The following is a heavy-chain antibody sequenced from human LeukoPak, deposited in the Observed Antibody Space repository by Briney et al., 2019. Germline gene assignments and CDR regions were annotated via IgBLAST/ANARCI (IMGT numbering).Heavy chain of an antibody. J-gene: IGHJ4*02. CDR2: ISSSSSTI. CDR3: ARGSDYVRY. D-gene: IGHD4-17*01. V-gene: IGHV3-48*04. CDR1: GFSFSSYS. Sequence: GGSLRLSCEASGFSFSSYSMNWVRQAPGKGLEWLSYISSSSSTIDYADSVKGRFTISRDNAKNSLYLQMNSLRAEDTAVYYCARGSDYVRYWGQGTLVTVSS.